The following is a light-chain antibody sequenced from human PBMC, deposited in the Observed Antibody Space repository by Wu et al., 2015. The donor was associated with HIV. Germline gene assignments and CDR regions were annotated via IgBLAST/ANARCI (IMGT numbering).Light chain of an antibody. Sequence: ESVLTQSPATLSLSPGERATLSCRASQSVSSYLAWYQQKPGQAPRLLIYDASNRATGIPGRFSGSGSGTDFAPTISSLEPEDFAVYYCQQRSNWPITFGQGTRLEIK. CDR2: DAS. CDR1: QSVSSY. V-gene: IGKV3-11*01. J-gene: IGKJ5*01. CDR3: QQRSNWPIT.